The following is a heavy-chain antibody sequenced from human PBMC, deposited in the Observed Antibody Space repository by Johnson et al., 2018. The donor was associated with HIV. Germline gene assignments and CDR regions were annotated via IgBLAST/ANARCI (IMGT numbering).Heavy chain of an antibody. Sequence: QMQLVESGGGLVKPGGSLRLSCAASGFTFSDYYMSWIRQAPGKGLEWVSYLTSSGRTTYYADSVKGRFTISSENAKNALYLQMNSLRAEDTAVYYCARESLPGYSSSNDAFDIWGQGTMVTVSS. V-gene: IGHV3-11*01. CDR2: LTSSGRTT. J-gene: IGHJ3*02. D-gene: IGHD6-13*01. CDR1: GFTFSDYY. CDR3: ARESLPGYSSSNDAFDI.